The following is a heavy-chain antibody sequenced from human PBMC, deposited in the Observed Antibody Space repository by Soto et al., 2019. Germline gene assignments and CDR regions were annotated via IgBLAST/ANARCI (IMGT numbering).Heavy chain of an antibody. J-gene: IGHJ4*02. CDR1: GFTFRSYA. CDR2: ISGSGGST. D-gene: IGHD4-17*01. CDR3: AKEATVTTDFDY. Sequence: LSLTCAASGFTFRSYAMSWVRQAPGKGLEWVSAISGSGGSTYYADSVKGRFTISRDNSKNTLYLQMNSLRAEDTAVYYCAKEATVTTDFDYWGQGTLVTVSS. V-gene: IGHV3-23*01.